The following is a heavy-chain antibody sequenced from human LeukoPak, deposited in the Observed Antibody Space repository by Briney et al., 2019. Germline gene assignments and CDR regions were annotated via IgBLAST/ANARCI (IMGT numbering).Heavy chain of an antibody. CDR2: IYSGGST. D-gene: IGHD3-3*01. Sequence: GSLRLSCAASGFTVSSNYMSWVRQAPGKGLEWVSVIYSGGSTYYADSVKGRFTISRDNSKNTLYLQMNSLRAEDTAVYYCARNKITERITIFGVAQFYYYYYYMDVWGKGTTVTVSS. J-gene: IGHJ6*03. CDR1: GFTVSSNY. V-gene: IGHV3-66*02. CDR3: ARNKITERITIFGVAQFYYYYYYMDV.